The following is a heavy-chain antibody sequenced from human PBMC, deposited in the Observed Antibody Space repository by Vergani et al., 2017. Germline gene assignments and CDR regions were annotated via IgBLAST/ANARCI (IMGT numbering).Heavy chain of an antibody. Sequence: EVQLVESGGGLVKPGGSLRLSCAASGFTFSSYSMNWVRQAPGKGLEWVSSISSSSSYIYYADSVKGRFTISRDNAKNSLYLQMNSLRAEDTAVYYCARDQAANYGMDVWGQGTTVTVSS. V-gene: IGHV3-21*01. J-gene: IGHJ6*02. CDR2: ISSSSSYI. D-gene: IGHD6-25*01. CDR1: GFTFSSYS. CDR3: ARDQAANYGMDV.